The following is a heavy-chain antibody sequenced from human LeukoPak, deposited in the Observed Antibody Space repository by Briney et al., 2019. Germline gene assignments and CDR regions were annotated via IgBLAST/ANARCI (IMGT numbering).Heavy chain of an antibody. Sequence: ESLKISCKGSGHSFTTYWIAWVRQIPGKGLEWMGIIYYGDSDTRYSPSFQGQVTISAAKSNSTAYQQWSSLKASDTAMYYCARQAGREGYNYYDAFDIWGEGTMVTVSS. CDR3: ARQAGREGYNYYDAFDI. CDR1: GHSFTTYW. J-gene: IGHJ3*02. D-gene: IGHD5-24*01. CDR2: IYYGDSDT. V-gene: IGHV5-51*01.